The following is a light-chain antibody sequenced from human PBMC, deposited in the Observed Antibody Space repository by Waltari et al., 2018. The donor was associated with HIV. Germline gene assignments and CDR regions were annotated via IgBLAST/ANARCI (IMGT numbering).Light chain of an antibody. Sequence: QSALTQPASVSGSPGQSITISCTGSSSDVGSYKLVSWYQQYPGKAPKRMISEVSKRPSGVSTRFSGSKSGSTAFLTISGLQAEDEADYYCCSYAGTSTYVLFGGGTQLTVL. CDR2: EVS. V-gene: IGLV2-23*02. J-gene: IGLJ2*01. CDR3: CSYAGTSTYVL. CDR1: SSDVGSYKL.